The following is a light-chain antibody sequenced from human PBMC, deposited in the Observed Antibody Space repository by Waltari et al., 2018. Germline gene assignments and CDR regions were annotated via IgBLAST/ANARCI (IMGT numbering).Light chain of an antibody. CDR1: QSLFYNSNNQNY. CDR2: WAS. V-gene: IGKV4-1*01. Sequence: DIVMTQSPESLTVSLCDRATINCKSSQSLFYNSNNQNYLAWYQQKPGQPPKVLIYWASTREAGVPGRFSGSGSGTDFTLTITNLQPEDVAVYYCQQYYSTFLTFGGGTKVE. CDR3: QQYYSTFLT. J-gene: IGKJ4*01.